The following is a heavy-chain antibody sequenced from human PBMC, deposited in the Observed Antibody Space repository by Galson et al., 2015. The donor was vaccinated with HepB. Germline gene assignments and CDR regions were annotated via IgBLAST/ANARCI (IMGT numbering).Heavy chain of an antibody. Sequence: SLRLSCAASGFTVSSNYMSWVRQAPGKGLEWVSVIYSGGSTYYADSVKGRFTISRDNSKNTLYLQMNSLRAEDTAVYYCARVITIFGVVVYYYGMDVWGQGTTVTVSS. D-gene: IGHD3-3*01. CDR3: ARVITIFGVVVYYYGMDV. J-gene: IGHJ6*02. CDR1: GFTVSSNY. V-gene: IGHV3-66*02. CDR2: IYSGGST.